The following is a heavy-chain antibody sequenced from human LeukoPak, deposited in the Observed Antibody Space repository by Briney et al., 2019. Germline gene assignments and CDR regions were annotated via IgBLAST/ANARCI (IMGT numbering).Heavy chain of an antibody. CDR2: ISAYNGNT. D-gene: IGHD6-13*01. CDR1: GYTFTSYG. V-gene: IGHV1-18*01. CDR3: ARGGSSSPPGLDA. J-gene: IGHJ6*02. Sequence: ASVKVSCKASGYTFTSYGISWVRQAPGQGLEWMGWISAYNGNTNYAQKFRDRVIMTTDTSTTTVYMELWSLTSDDTAVYYCARGGSSSPPGLDAWGQGTTVTVSS.